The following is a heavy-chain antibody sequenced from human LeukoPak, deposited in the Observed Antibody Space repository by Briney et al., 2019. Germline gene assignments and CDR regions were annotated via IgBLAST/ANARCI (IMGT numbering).Heavy chain of an antibody. V-gene: IGHV3-30-3*01. D-gene: IGHD3-10*01. J-gene: IGHJ5*02. CDR1: GFTFSSYA. CDR3: ARDRNASPVYGSGVPFDP. Sequence: GGSLRLSCAASGFTFSSYAMHWVRQAPGKGLEWVAVISYDGSNKYYADSVKGRFTISRDNSKNTLYLQMNSLRAEDTAVYYCARDRNASPVYGSGVPFDPWGQGTLVTVSS. CDR2: ISYDGSNK.